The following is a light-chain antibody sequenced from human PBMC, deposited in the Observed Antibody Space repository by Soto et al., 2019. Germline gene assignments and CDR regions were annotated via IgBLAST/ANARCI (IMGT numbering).Light chain of an antibody. J-gene: IGLJ1*01. CDR3: GSYTSSNTLV. Sequence: QSVLTQPASVSGSPGQSITISCTGTSSDVGGYNYVSWYQQHPGKAPKLLIYEVTYRPSGVSNRFSGSKFGNTASLTISGLQAEDEADYFCGSYTSSNTLVFGTGTKLTVL. CDR1: SSDVGGYNY. V-gene: IGLV2-14*03. CDR2: EVT.